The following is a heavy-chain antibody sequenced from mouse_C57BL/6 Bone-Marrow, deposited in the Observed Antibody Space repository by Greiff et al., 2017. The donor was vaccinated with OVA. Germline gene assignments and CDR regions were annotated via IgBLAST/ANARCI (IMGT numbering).Heavy chain of an antibody. CDR1: GYTFTSYW. J-gene: IGHJ3*01. CDR3: ARGIYYDYYWFAY. D-gene: IGHD2-4*01. V-gene: IGHV1-69*01. CDR2: IDPSDSYT. Sequence: QVQLQQPGAELVMPGASVKLSCKASGYTFTSYWMHWVKQRPGQGLEWIGEIDPSDSYTNYNQKFKGKSTLTVDKSSSTAYMQLSSLTSEDSAVXYCARGIYYDYYWFAYWCRGTLVSVSA.